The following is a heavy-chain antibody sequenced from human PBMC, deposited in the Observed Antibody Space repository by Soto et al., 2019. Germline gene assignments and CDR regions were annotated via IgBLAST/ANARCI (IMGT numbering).Heavy chain of an antibody. V-gene: IGHV3-30*18. Sequence: GGPLRLSCSASRFTLSRFGMFWVRQAPGKGLEWVGVISYDGSNQYYADSVKGRSIITRDNSENTLYLQINSLRPEDTAVYYCAKRGFWTCYAESFDSWGQGT. CDR1: RFTLSRFG. J-gene: IGHJ4*02. CDR3: AKRGFWTCYAESFDS. D-gene: IGHD3-3*01. CDR2: ISYDGSNQ.